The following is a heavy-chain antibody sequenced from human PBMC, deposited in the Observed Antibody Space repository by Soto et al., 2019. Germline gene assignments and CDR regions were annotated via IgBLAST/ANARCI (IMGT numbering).Heavy chain of an antibody. V-gene: IGHV1-46*01. D-gene: IGHD2-21*02. CDR3: ARSTHFCGGDCDAFDI. CDR1: GYTFTRYY. CDR2: INLSGGST. J-gene: IGHJ3*02. Sequence: GASVEVSWKASGYTFTRYYMHWVRQAPGQGLEWMGVINLSGGSTTYAQKFQGRVTITADESTSTAYMELSSLRSEDTAVYYCARSTHFCGGDCDAFDIWGQGTMVTVSS.